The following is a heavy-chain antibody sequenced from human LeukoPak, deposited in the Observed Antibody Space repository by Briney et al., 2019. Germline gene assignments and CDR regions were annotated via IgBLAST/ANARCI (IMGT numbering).Heavy chain of an antibody. V-gene: IGHV4-39*07. D-gene: IGHD3-22*01. Sequence: SETLSLTCTVSGGSISSSSYFWGWNRQPPGKGLGWIGSIYYSGSTYYNPSLKSRVTISIDTSKNQFSLKLTSVTAADTAVYYCARGPYKYDGSGAFDIWGQGTKVTVSS. CDR2: IYYSGST. CDR3: ARGPYKYDGSGAFDI. J-gene: IGHJ3*02. CDR1: GGSISSSSYF.